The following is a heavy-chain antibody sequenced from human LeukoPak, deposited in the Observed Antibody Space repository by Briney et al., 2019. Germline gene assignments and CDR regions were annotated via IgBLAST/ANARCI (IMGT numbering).Heavy chain of an antibody. Sequence: GGSLRLSCAASGFTFSSYAMSWVRQAPGKGLEWVSAISGSGGSTYYADSVKGRFTISRDNSENTLYLQMNSLRAEDTAVYYCAKASGVIVVVSPEDYWGQGTLVTVSS. CDR2: ISGSGGST. D-gene: IGHD3-22*01. CDR1: GFTFSSYA. J-gene: IGHJ4*02. CDR3: AKASGVIVVVSPEDY. V-gene: IGHV3-23*01.